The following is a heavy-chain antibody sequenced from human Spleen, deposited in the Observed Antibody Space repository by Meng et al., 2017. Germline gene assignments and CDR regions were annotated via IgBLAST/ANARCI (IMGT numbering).Heavy chain of an antibody. CDR1: GGSISTYY. D-gene: IGHD3-9*01. V-gene: IGHV4-34*01. Sequence: SETLSLTCTVSGGSISTYYWSWIRQPPGKGREWIGEINHSGSTNYNPSLKSRVTISVDTSKNQFSLKLSSVTAADTAVYYCARGLSVLRYFDWLLYLDYWGQGTLVTVSS. CDR3: ARGLSVLRYFDWLLYLDY. J-gene: IGHJ4*02. CDR2: INHSGST.